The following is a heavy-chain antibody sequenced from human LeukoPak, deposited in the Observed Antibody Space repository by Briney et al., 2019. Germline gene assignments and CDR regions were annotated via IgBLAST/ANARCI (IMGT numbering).Heavy chain of an antibody. D-gene: IGHD2/OR15-2a*01. V-gene: IGHV3-53*01. CDR3: ARWAGEYSHPYDY. CDR2: IYSGGNT. CDR1: GFTVSSNS. Sequence: GGSLRLSCTVSGFTVSSNSMSWVRQAPGKGLEWVSFIYSGGNTHYSDSVKGRFTISRDNSKNTLYLQMNSLRAEDTAVYYCARWAGEYSHPYDYWGQGTLVTVSS. J-gene: IGHJ4*02.